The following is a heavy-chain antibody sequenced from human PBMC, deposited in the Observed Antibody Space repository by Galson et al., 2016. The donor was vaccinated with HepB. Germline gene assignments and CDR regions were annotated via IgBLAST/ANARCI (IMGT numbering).Heavy chain of an antibody. Sequence: SLRPSCATSGFTFSGYKMNWVRQAPGKGLEWISHIGNVSVYADSVEGRFTISRDNAKNSLYLQMNSLRGEDTAVYYCARDVAGSGASCPGYMDVWGQGTTVTVSS. CDR2: IGNVSV. CDR1: GFTFSGYK. V-gene: IGHV3-48*01. J-gene: IGHJ6*02. CDR3: ARDVAGSGASCPGYMDV. D-gene: IGHD2-15*01.